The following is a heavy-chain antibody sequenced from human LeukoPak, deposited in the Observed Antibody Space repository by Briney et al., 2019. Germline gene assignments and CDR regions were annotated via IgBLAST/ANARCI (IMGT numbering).Heavy chain of an antibody. Sequence: SETLSLTCTVSGGSIRNFYWSWIRQPPGKGLEWIGYIYYSGSTNYNPSLKSRVTISVDTSKNQFSLKLSSVTAADTAVYYCARDGPVGATTAGFDPWGQGTLVTVSS. CDR3: ARDGPVGATTAGFDP. V-gene: IGHV4-59*12. CDR1: GGSIRNFY. D-gene: IGHD1-26*01. CDR2: IYYSGST. J-gene: IGHJ5*02.